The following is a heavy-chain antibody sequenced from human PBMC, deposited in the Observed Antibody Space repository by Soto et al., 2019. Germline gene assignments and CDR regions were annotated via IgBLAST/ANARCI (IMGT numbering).Heavy chain of an antibody. V-gene: IGHV4-59*08. CDR1: GGSISSYY. Sequence: QVQLQESGPGLVKPSETLSLTCTVSGGSISSYYWSWIRQPPGKGLEWFGYIYYSGSTNYNPSLRSRVTISVHTSKNQFSLKLSSVTAADTAVYYCARHAPQVDAFDIWGQGTMVTVSS. J-gene: IGHJ3*02. CDR2: IYYSGST. CDR3: ARHAPQVDAFDI.